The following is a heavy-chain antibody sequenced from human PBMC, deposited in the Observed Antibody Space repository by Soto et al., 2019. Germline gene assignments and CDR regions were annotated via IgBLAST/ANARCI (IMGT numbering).Heavy chain of an antibody. D-gene: IGHD3-10*01. J-gene: IGHJ6*02. CDR1: GYTFTSYD. Sequence: QVQLVQSGAEVKKPGASVKVSCKASGYTFTSYDINWVRQATGQGLEWMGWMNPNNGNTGYSQKFQGRVTMTRDTAISTAYTKLSSLRYEDTVVYYGASDLHWDYGPQDHHGMDVWGQGTTVTVSS. CDR3: ASDLHWDYGPQDHHGMDV. CDR2: MNPNNGNT. V-gene: IGHV1-8*02.